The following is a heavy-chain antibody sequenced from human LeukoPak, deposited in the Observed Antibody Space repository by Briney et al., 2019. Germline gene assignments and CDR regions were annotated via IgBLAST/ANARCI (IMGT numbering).Heavy chain of an antibody. D-gene: IGHD1-26*01. J-gene: IGHJ6*03. CDR3: ARVERSGSYYYYYYMDV. CDR2: IYSGGST. Sequence: GGSLRLSCAASGSTVSSNYMSWVRQAPGKGLEWVSVIYSGGSTYYADSVKGRFTISSDNSKNTLYLQMNSLRAEDTAVYYCARVERSGSYYYYYYMDVWGKGTTVTVSS. V-gene: IGHV3-53*01. CDR1: GSTVSSNY.